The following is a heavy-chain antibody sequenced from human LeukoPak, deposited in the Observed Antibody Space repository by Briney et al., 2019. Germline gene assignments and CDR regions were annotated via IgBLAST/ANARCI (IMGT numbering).Heavy chain of an antibody. J-gene: IGHJ5*02. CDR3: ARAKWAADTGWFDP. V-gene: IGHV3-21*01. CDR1: GFTFSSYS. D-gene: IGHD6-13*01. Sequence: GGSLRLSCAASGFTFSSYSMKWVRQAPGKGLEWVSSISSSSSYIYYADSVKGRFTISRDNAKNSLYLQMNSLRAEDTAVYYCARAKWAADTGWFDPWGQGTLVTVSS. CDR2: ISSSSSYI.